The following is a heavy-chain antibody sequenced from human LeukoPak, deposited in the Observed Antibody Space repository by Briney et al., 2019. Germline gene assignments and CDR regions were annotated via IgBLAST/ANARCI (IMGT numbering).Heavy chain of an antibody. Sequence: SSETLSLTCTVSGDSISTYYWSWIRQPPGKGLEWIGYIYYRVTSDYNPSLKSRVTMSVDMSTRQISLKLSSVTAADTAVYYCARAVGGDGSGSLWGPGTLVTVSS. J-gene: IGHJ4*02. CDR2: IYYRVTS. D-gene: IGHD3-10*01. CDR3: ARAVGGDGSGSL. V-gene: IGHV4-59*01. CDR1: GDSISTYY.